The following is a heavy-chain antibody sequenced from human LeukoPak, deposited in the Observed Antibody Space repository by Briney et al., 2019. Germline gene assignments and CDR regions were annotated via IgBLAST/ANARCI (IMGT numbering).Heavy chain of an antibody. D-gene: IGHD5-12*01. CDR2: ICTSGST. CDR3: ARYSGYDSRFDY. V-gene: IGHV4-61*02. J-gene: IGHJ4*02. Sequence: SETLSLTCTVSGGSISSGSYYWSWIRQPAGKGLEWIGRICTSGSTNYNPSLKSRVTISVDTSKNQFSLKLSSVTAADTAVYYCARYSGYDSRFDYWGQGTLVTVSS. CDR1: GGSISSGSYY.